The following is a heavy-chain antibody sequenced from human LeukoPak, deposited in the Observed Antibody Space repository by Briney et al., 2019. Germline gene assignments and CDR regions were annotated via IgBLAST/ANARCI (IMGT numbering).Heavy chain of an antibody. CDR2: IYSGGST. CDR3: ARDKSAGADTGSSFYY. CDR1: GFTVSSNY. Sequence: GGSLRLSCAASGFTVSSNYMSWVRRAPGKGLEWVSVIYSGGSTYYADSVKGRFTISRDSSKNTLYLQMNTLRAEDTAVYYCARDKSAGADTGSSFYYWGQGALVTVSS. J-gene: IGHJ4*02. V-gene: IGHV3-53*01. D-gene: IGHD3-10*01.